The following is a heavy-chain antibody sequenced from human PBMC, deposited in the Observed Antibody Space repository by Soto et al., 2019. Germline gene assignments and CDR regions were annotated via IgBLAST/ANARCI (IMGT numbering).Heavy chain of an antibody. CDR3: ARSPEYSSGGNWFDP. Sequence: QVQLVQSGAAVKKPGSSVKVSCKASVGTFSSYTIIWVRQAPRQGLEWMGRIIPILGIAKYAQKFQGRVTITADKSTSKAYMELSSLRSEDTAVYYCARSPEYSSGGNWFDPWGQGTLVTVSS. V-gene: IGHV1-69*02. CDR1: VGTFSSYT. D-gene: IGHD6-19*01. CDR2: IIPILGIA. J-gene: IGHJ5*02.